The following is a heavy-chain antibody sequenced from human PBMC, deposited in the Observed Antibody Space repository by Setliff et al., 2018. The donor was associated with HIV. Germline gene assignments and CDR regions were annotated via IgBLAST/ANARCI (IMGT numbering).Heavy chain of an antibody. Sequence: GGSLRLSCAASGFTFSDHYMSWIRQAPGKGLEWVSSISGTATTIYSADSVRGRFTISRDDAKKSLYLQMNSLRAEDTAVYYCVSTPGVFYFDFWGQGTPVTVSS. V-gene: IGHV3-11*01. CDR2: ISGTATTI. CDR1: GFTFSDHY. CDR3: VSTPGVFYFDF. D-gene: IGHD2-15*01. J-gene: IGHJ4*02.